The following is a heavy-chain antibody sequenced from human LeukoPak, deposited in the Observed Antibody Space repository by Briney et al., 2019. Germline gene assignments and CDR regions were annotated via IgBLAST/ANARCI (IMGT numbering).Heavy chain of an antibody. V-gene: IGHV4-4*07. J-gene: IGHJ2*01. CDR2: MYTSGST. CDR1: GGSISSYY. Sequence: SETLSLTCTVSGGSISSYYWSWIRQPAGKGLEWIGRMYTSGSTNYNPSLKSRVTMSVDTSKNQFSLKLSSVTAADTAVYYCARDISGWYFGLDRNWYFDLWSRGTLVTVSS. D-gene: IGHD6-19*01. CDR3: ARDISGWYFGLDRNWYFDL.